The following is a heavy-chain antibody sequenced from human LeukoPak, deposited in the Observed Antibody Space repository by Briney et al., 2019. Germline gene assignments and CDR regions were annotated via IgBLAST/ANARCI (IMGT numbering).Heavy chain of an antibody. V-gene: IGHV4-39*01. Sequence: SETLSLTCTVSGGSISSSSYYWGWIRQPPGKGLEWIGSIYYSGSTYYNPSLKSRVTISVDTSKNQFSLKLSSVTAADTAVYYCARARYYYGSGTPRGWFDPWGQGTLVTVSS. CDR1: GGSISSSSYY. CDR2: IYYSGST. J-gene: IGHJ5*02. CDR3: ARARYYYGSGTPRGWFDP. D-gene: IGHD3-10*01.